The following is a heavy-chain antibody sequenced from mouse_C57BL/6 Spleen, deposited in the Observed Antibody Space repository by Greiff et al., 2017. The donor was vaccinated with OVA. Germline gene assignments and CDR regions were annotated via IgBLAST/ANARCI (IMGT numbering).Heavy chain of an antibody. D-gene: IGHD2-2*01. V-gene: IGHV5-4*01. Sequence: DVHLVESGGGLVKPGGSLKLSCAASGFTFSSYAMSWVRQTPEKRLEWVATISDGGSYTYYPDNVKGRFTISRDNAKNNLYLQMSHLKSEDTAMYYCAGDGYGLLAYWGQGTLVTVSA. J-gene: IGHJ3*01. CDR2: ISDGGSYT. CDR1: GFTFSSYA. CDR3: AGDGYGLLAY.